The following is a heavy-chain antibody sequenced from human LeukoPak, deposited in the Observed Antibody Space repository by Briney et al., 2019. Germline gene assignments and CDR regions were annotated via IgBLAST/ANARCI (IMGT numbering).Heavy chain of an antibody. J-gene: IGHJ4*02. CDR1: GFTFKDYY. CDR3: AASAAGNQKLDY. V-gene: IGHV3-11*03. CDR2: ISSSSSYT. Sequence: PGGSLRLLCAASGFTFKDYYARWVPQAPGKGLEWVSYISSSSSYTNYADSVKGRFTISRDNAKDSLYLQMNSLRAEDTAVYYCAASAAGNQKLDYWGQGTLVTVSS. D-gene: IGHD6-13*01.